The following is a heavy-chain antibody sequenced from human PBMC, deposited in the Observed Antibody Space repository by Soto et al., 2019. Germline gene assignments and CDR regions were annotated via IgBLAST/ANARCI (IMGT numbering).Heavy chain of an antibody. CDR2: INPKTGDT. V-gene: IGHV1-2*02. Sequence: QVQLVQSGTEVKKPGASVKVSCKASGYIFTDSHIHWVRQASAQGLEWLGWINPKTGDTPYSQKFQRRIILTRDTSISPAYSELTNLTSDDTAVYYCERDPPRFFTSSPEGAGLWGQGTLVTVSS. CDR3: ERDPPRFFTSSPEGAGL. J-gene: IGHJ4*02. D-gene: IGHD6-6*01. CDR1: GYIFTDSH.